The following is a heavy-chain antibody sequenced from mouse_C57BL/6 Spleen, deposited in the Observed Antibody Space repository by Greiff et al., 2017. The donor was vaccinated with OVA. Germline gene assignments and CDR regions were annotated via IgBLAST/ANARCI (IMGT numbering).Heavy chain of an antibody. D-gene: IGHD1-1*01. CDR1: GYTFTSYT. Sequence: QVTLKVSGAELARPGASVKMSCKASGYTFTSYTMHWVKQRPGQGLEWIGYINPSSGYTKYNQKFKDKATLTADKSSSTAYMQLSSLTSEDSAVYYCAREGTVVADYWGQGTTLTVSS. V-gene: IGHV1-4*01. J-gene: IGHJ2*01. CDR3: AREGTVVADY. CDR2: INPSSGYT.